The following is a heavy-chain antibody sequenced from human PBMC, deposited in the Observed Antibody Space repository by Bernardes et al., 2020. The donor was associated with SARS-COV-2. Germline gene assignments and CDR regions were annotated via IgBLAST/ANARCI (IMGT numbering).Heavy chain of an antibody. Sequence: GASLKISCEGSGYSFTRHWIAWVRPIPGKGLEWMGTIYPGDSDTRYSPSFEGQVTISADKSINTAYLQWSSLKASDTAIYYCARPEVYSGYENWGQGTLVTVSS. CDR2: IYPGDSDT. J-gene: IGHJ4*02. CDR1: GYSFTRHW. CDR3: ARPEVYSGYEN. D-gene: IGHD5-12*01. V-gene: IGHV5-51*01.